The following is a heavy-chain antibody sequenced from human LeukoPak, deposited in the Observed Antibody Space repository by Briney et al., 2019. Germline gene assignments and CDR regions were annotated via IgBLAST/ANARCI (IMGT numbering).Heavy chain of an antibody. V-gene: IGHV4-31*03. J-gene: IGHJ4*02. D-gene: IGHD5-24*01. CDR3: ARGQDAFKTGY. CDR2: IHPSGIT. CDR1: GGSLTIGSHS. Sequence: PSETLSLTCTVSGGSLTIGSHSWTWIRQHPGKGLEWIGYIHPSGITDYNPSLQSRVTMSLDTSQNQFTLKLTSVTAADTAIYYCARGQDAFKTGYWGQGALVTVSS.